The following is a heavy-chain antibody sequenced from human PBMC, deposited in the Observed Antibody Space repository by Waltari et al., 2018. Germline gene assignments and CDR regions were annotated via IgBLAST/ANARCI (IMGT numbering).Heavy chain of an antibody. Sequence: EEQLLESGGGLVQPGDSLRLSCAGSGFRFSNFWMNWVGKAPGKGLEVVGRIKSKTDGGTTDYAAPVKGRFTISRDDSKNTLYLQMNSLKTEDTAVYYCTTDKWYFQWLVRDYWGQGTLVTVSS. CDR1: GFRFSNFW. CDR2: IKSKTDGGTT. J-gene: IGHJ4*02. CDR3: TTDKWYFQWLVRDY. V-gene: IGHV3-15*01. D-gene: IGHD6-19*01.